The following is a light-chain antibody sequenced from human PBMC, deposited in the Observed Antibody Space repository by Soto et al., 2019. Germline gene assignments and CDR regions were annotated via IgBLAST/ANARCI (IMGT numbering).Light chain of an antibody. V-gene: IGKV3-20*01. Sequence: EIVLTQSPGTLSLSPGERATLSCRASQSVSSSYLAWYQQKPGQAPRLLIYGASSRATGIPDRFSGSGSGTDLTLTISRLEPEDFALYYCQHYGSSPRNFGGGTKVEIK. J-gene: IGKJ4*01. CDR2: GAS. CDR3: QHYGSSPRN. CDR1: QSVSSSY.